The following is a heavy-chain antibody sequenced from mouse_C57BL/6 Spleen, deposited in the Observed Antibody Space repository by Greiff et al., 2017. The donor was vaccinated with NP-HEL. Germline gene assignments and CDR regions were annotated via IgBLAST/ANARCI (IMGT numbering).Heavy chain of an antibody. CDR3: ARLDERNYFDY. V-gene: IGHV1-69*01. J-gene: IGHJ2*01. CDR1: GYTFTSYW. Sequence: QVQLKQPGAELVMPGASVKLSCKASGYTFTSYWMHWVKQRPGQGLEWIGEIDPSDSYTNYNQKFKGKSTLTVDKSSSTAYMQLSSLTSEDSAVYYCARLDERNYFDYWGQGTTLTVSS. CDR2: IDPSDSYT.